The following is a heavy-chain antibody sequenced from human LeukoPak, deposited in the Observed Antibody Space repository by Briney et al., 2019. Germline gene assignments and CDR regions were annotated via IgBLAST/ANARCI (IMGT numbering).Heavy chain of an antibody. J-gene: IGHJ4*02. CDR2: IYYSGST. CDR1: GGSISSGGYY. Sequence: PSETLSLTCTVSGGSISSGGYYWSWIRQPPGKGLEWIGYIYYSGSTNYNPSLKSRVTISVDTSKNQFSLKLSSVTAADTAVYYCARDSGDGYNYVDYWGQGTLVTVSS. CDR3: ARDSGDGYNYVDY. V-gene: IGHV4-61*08. D-gene: IGHD5-24*01.